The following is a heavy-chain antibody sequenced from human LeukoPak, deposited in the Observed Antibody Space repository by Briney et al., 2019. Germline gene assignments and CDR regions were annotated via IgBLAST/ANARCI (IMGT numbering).Heavy chain of an antibody. Sequence: ASVKVSCKASGYTFTSYGISWVRQAPGQGLEWMGWISAYNGNTNYAQKLQGRVTMTTDTSTSTAYMELRSLRSDDTAVYYCARDSGDYYDSSGYLDYWGQGTLVTVSS. D-gene: IGHD3-22*01. J-gene: IGHJ4*02. CDR2: ISAYNGNT. CDR3: ARDSGDYYDSSGYLDY. V-gene: IGHV1-18*01. CDR1: GYTFTSYG.